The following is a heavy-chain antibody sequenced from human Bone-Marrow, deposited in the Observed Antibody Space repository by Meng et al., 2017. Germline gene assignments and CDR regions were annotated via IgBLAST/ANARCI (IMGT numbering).Heavy chain of an antibody. J-gene: IGHJ5*02. CDR3: ARAPRESWFDP. CDR2: INPNSGGT. CDR1: GYTFTGYY. Sequence: ASVKVSCKASGYTFTGYYIHWVRQAPGQGLEWMGRINPNSGGTNYAQKFQGRVTVTRDTSISTAYMELSRLRSDDTAVYYCARAPRESWFDPWGQGTLVTVSS. V-gene: IGHV1-2*06.